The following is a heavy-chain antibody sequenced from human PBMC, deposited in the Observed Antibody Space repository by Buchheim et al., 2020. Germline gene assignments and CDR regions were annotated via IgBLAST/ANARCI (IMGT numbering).Heavy chain of an antibody. CDR1: GFSFSPYG. CDR3: ARDFSGWSRDY. V-gene: IGHV3-21*01. J-gene: IGHJ4*02. Sequence: EVQLVESGGDLVKPGGSLRLSCEASGFSFSPYGMTWVRQTPGKGLEWVATIGTGYRQFYPDSLKDRFTISRANAKNSVYLQMNSLRVEDTGVYFCARDFSGWSRDYWGQGTL. D-gene: IGHD6-19*01. CDR2: IGTGYRQ.